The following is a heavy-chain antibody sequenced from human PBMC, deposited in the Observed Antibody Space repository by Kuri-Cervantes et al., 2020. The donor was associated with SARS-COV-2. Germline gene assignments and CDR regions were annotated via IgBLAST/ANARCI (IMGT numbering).Heavy chain of an antibody. CDR1: GGSISSYY. Sequence: SETLSLTCTVSGGSISSYYWSWIRQPPWKGLEWIGYIYYSGSTNYNPSLKSRVTISVDTSKNQFSLKLSSVTAADTAVYYCARATHGGSYSFLYYWGQGTLVTVSS. V-gene: IGHV4-59*01. CDR2: IYYSGST. J-gene: IGHJ4*02. D-gene: IGHD1-26*01. CDR3: ARATHGGSYSFLYY.